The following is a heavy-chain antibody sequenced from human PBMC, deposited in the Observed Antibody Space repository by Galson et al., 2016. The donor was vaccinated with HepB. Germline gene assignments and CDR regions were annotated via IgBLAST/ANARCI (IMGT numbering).Heavy chain of an antibody. CDR3: ARDSAEMSAYNTNFDH. Sequence: SETLSLTCTVSGFSISSNYYWGWIRQPPGKGLEWIGSIYYRGNTFYNPSLKSRVTISINTSNNQFSLKLSSVTAADTAVYYCARDSAEMSAYNTNFDHWGQGTLVTVSS. D-gene: IGHD3-3*01. J-gene: IGHJ4*02. V-gene: IGHV4-38-2*02. CDR1: GFSISSNYY. CDR2: IYYRGNT.